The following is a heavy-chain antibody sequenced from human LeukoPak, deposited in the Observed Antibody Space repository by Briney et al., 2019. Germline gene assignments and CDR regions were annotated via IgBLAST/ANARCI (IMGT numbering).Heavy chain of an antibody. D-gene: IGHD6-13*01. V-gene: IGHV1-8*03. J-gene: IGHJ5*02. Sequence: GASVKVSCKASGYTFTSYDINWVRQATGQGLEWMGWMNPNSGNTGYAQKFQGRVTITRNTSISTAYMELSSLRSEDTAVYYCARYSSSWYISWFDPWGQGTLVTVSS. CDR1: GYTFTSYD. CDR2: MNPNSGNT. CDR3: ARYSSSWYISWFDP.